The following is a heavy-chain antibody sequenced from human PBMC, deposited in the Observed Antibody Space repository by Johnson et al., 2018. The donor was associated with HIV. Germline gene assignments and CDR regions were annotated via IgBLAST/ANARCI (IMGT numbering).Heavy chain of an antibody. CDR3: ARGARRITMIVVVNKALDI. CDR1: GFTFSSYG. D-gene: IGHD3-22*01. J-gene: IGHJ3*02. Sequence: QVQLVESGGGLVQPGGSLRLSCAASGFTFSSYGMHWVRQAPGKGLEWVAVISYDGSNKYYADSVKGRFTISRDNYKNTLYLQMNSLRAEDTAVYYCARGARRITMIVVVNKALDIWGQGTMVTVSS. CDR2: ISYDGSNK. V-gene: IGHV3-30*03.